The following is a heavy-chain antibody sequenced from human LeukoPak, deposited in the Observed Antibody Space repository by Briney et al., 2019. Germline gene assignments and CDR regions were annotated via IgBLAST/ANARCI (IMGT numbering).Heavy chain of an antibody. CDR2: ISYDGSNK. V-gene: IGHV3-30*18. CDR1: GFTFSSYG. CDR3: AKDDYYYDSSGHDY. J-gene: IGHJ4*02. D-gene: IGHD3-22*01. Sequence: GGSLRLSCAASGFTFSSYGMHWVRQAPGKGLEWVAVISYDGSNKYYADSVKGRFTISRDNSKNTLYLQMNSLRAEDTAVYYCAKDDYYYDSSGHDYWGQGTLVTVSS.